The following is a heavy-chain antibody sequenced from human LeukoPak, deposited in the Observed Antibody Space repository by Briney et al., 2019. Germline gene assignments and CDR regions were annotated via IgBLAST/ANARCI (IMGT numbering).Heavy chain of an antibody. V-gene: IGHV1-2*02. D-gene: IGHD4-11*01. Sequence: ASVKVSCKASGYTFTGYYMHWVRQAPGQGLEWMGWINPNSGGTNYAQKFQGRVTMTRDTSISTACMELSRLRSDDTAVYYCARIVLRKHSNQDFDYWGQGTLVTVSS. CDR1: GYTFTGYY. CDR3: ARIVLRKHSNQDFDY. J-gene: IGHJ4*02. CDR2: INPNSGGT.